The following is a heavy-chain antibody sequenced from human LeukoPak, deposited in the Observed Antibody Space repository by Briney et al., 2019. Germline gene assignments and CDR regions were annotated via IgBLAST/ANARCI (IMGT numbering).Heavy chain of an antibody. V-gene: IGHV2-5*02. D-gene: IGHD1-26*01. CDR3: ARGRGGPDFDY. J-gene: IGHJ4*02. CDR1: GFSLTTPGLG. Sequence: ESGPALVKPTQTLTLTCTFSGFSLTTPGLGVGWIRQPPGKALEWLALIYWDDDQRSSPSLKSRLTITKDTSKNQVFFTMTNMDPADTATYYCARGRGGPDFDYWGQGTLVTVSS. CDR2: IYWDDDQ.